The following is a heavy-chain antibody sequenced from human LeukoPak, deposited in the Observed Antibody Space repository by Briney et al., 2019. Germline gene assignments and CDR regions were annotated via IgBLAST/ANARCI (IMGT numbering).Heavy chain of an antibody. V-gene: IGHV4-4*02. J-gene: IGHJ3*02. CDR1: GGSISSSNW. Sequence: SETLSLTCAVSGGSISSSNWWSWVRQPPGKGLEWIGEIYHSGSTNYNPSLKSRVTISVDKSKNQFSLKLSSVTAADTAVYYCARGVFTYYYDSSGYYPRVGAFDIWGQGTMATVSS. CDR3: ARGVFTYYYDSSGYYPRVGAFDI. CDR2: IYHSGST. D-gene: IGHD3-22*01.